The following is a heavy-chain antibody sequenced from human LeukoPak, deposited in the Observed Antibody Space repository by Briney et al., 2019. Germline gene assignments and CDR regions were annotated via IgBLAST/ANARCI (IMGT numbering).Heavy chain of an antibody. J-gene: IGHJ4*02. Sequence: PGGSLRLSCEGSGFTFSSYWMHWVRQVPGKGLVWVSRINSDGGNIAYADSVKGRFTISRDNAQNTLYLQMNSLRAEDTAVYYCAKPEFMRGYYDFWSEYWSHFDYWGQGTLVTVSS. CDR3: AKPEFMRGYYDFWSEYWSHFDY. CDR2: INSDGGNI. V-gene: IGHV3-74*01. D-gene: IGHD3-3*01. CDR1: GFTFSSYW.